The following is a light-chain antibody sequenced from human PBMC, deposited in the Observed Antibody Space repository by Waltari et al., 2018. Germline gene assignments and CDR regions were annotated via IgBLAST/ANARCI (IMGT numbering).Light chain of an antibody. Sequence: DIVMTQSPDSLAVSLGERATINCKSSQSVLYSSNNMNYVAWYQQKPGQPPKLLIYWASTRKSGVPDRFSGSVSGTDFTLTISSLQAEDVAVYYCQQYYSPPFTFGPGTKVDIK. CDR2: WAS. V-gene: IGKV4-1*01. CDR1: QSVLYSSNNMNY. J-gene: IGKJ3*01. CDR3: QQYYSPPFT.